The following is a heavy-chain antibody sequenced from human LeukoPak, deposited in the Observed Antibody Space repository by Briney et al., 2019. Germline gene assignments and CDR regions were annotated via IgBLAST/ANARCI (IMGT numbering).Heavy chain of an antibody. CDR2: IYYSGRT. Sequence: PSETLSLTCTVSGGSISSSSYYWGWIRQPPGKGLEWIGSIYYSGRTYYNPSLKSRVTISVDTSKNQFSLKLSSVTAADTAVYYCARVGGWIKGSSSIFDYWGQGTLVTVSS. J-gene: IGHJ4*02. V-gene: IGHV4-39*07. CDR1: GGSISSSSYY. CDR3: ARVGGWIKGSSSIFDY. D-gene: IGHD6-6*01.